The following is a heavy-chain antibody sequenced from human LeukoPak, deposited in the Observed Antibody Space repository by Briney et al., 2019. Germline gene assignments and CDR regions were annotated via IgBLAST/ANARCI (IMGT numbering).Heavy chain of an antibody. J-gene: IGHJ4*02. D-gene: IGHD6-19*01. CDR2: IYTSGST. V-gene: IGHV4-61*02. Sequence: PSETLSLTCTVSGGSISSGSYYWSWIRQPAGKGLEWIGRIYTSGSTNYNPSLKSRVTISVDTSKNQFSLKLSSVTAADTAVYYCARVFPAVAGPWGGPLDYWGQGTLVTVSS. CDR1: GGSISSGSYY. CDR3: ARVFPAVAGPWGGPLDY.